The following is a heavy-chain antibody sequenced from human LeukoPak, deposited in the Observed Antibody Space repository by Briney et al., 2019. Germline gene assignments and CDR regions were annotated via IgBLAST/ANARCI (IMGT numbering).Heavy chain of an antibody. Sequence: SETLSLTCTVSGVSIGSHYWSRIRQSPGKGLEWIGCVYNSGTTVYNPSLTGRVTISVDTSKNQYSLNLRSVTAADAAVYYCARDAYWGQGILVTVSS. V-gene: IGHV4-59*11. CDR1: GVSIGSHY. CDR3: ARDAY. J-gene: IGHJ4*02. CDR2: VYNSGTT.